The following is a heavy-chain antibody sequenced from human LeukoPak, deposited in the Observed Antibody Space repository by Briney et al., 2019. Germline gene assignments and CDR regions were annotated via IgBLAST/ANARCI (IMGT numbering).Heavy chain of an antibody. CDR2: INDGETST. V-gene: IGHV3-74*01. Sequence: GGSLRLSCAASRFSFSSSWMHWVRQVPGKGLEWVSRINDGETSTTYAESVKGRFTISRDNAKNTLFLQMNSLRAEDTAVYYCATTGSGSYYDYWGQGTLVTVSS. CDR3: ATTGSGSYYDY. D-gene: IGHD1-26*01. CDR1: RFSFSSSW. J-gene: IGHJ4*02.